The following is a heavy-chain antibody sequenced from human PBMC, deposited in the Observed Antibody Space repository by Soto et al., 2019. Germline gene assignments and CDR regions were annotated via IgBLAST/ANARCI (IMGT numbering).Heavy chain of an antibody. CDR3: ARDHRSTVAGTSDAFDI. D-gene: IGHD6-19*01. J-gene: IGHJ3*02. CDR2: TYYRSKWYN. V-gene: IGHV6-1*01. CDR1: GDSVSSNSAA. Sequence: PSQTLSLTCAISGDSVSSNSAAWNWIRQSPSRGLEWLGRTYYRSKWYNDYAVSVKSRITINPDTSKNQSSLQLNSVTPEDTAVYYCARDHRSTVAGTSDAFDIWGQGTMVTVSS.